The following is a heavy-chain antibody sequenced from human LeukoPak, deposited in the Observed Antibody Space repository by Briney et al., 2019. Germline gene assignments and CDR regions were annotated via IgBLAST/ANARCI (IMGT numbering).Heavy chain of an antibody. CDR2: ISSSSSYI. CDR1: GFTFSSYS. CDR3: AKDFNGDSYFDY. J-gene: IGHJ4*02. Sequence: GGSLRLSCAASGFTFSSYSMNWVRQAPGKGLEWVSSISSSSSYIYYADSVKGRFTISRDNAKNSLYLQMNSLRAEDTAVYYCAKDFNGDSYFDYWGQGTLVTVPS. V-gene: IGHV3-21*04. D-gene: IGHD4-17*01.